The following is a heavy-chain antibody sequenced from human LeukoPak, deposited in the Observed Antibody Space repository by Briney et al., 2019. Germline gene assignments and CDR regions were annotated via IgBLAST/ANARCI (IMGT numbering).Heavy chain of an antibody. CDR1: GGTFSSYA. D-gene: IGHD3-9*01. CDR3: ARDGDYDILTGYYRIKGKPFDY. J-gene: IGHJ4*02. CDR2: IIPILGIA. V-gene: IGHV1-69*04. Sequence: SVKVSCKASGGTFSSYAISGVRQAPGQGLEWIGRIIPILGIANYAQKFQGRVTITADKSTSTAYMELSSLRSEDTAVYYCARDGDYDILTGYYRIKGKPFDYWGQGTLVTVSS.